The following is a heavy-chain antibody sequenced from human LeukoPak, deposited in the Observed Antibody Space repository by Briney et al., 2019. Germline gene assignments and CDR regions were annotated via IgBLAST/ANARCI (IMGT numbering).Heavy chain of an antibody. J-gene: IGHJ5*02. CDR2: IYTSGST. V-gene: IGHV4-4*07. CDR1: GGSISSYY. D-gene: IGHD2-15*01. CDR3: ARDLRDCSGGSCPGWFDP. Sequence: SETLSLTCTVSGGSISSYYWSWIRQPAGKGLEWVGRIYTSGSTNYNPSLKSRVTMSVDTSKNQFSLKLSSVTAADTAVYYCARDLRDCSGGSCPGWFDPWGQGTLVTVSS.